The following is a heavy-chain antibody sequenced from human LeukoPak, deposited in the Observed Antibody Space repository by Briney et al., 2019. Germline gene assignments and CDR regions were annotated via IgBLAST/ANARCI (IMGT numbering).Heavy chain of an antibody. J-gene: IGHJ4*02. CDR2: IIPIFGTA. CDR3: SSRVVGGNSAIEY. V-gene: IGHV1-69*06. Sequence: SVKVSCKASGGISSTNAISWVRQAPGQGLEWMGRIIPIFGTANYAQKFQGRVSITADTSTGTAYMELNNLRSEDTAVYYCSSRVVGGNSAIEYWGQGTLVTVSS. CDR1: GGISSTNA. D-gene: IGHD4-23*01.